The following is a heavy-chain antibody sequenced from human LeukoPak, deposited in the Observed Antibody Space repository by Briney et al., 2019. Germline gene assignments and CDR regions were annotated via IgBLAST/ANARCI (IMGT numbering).Heavy chain of an antibody. CDR3: AREGQPNYYGSGSYSDY. Sequence: GGSLRLSCAASRFTFDDYGMNWVRQAPGKGLEWVSGINWNGGSTGYADSVKGRFTISRDNAKNSLYLQMNSLRAEDTALYYCAREGQPNYYGSGSYSDYWGQGTLVTVSS. CDR2: INWNGGST. V-gene: IGHV3-20*04. D-gene: IGHD3-10*01. J-gene: IGHJ4*02. CDR1: RFTFDDYG.